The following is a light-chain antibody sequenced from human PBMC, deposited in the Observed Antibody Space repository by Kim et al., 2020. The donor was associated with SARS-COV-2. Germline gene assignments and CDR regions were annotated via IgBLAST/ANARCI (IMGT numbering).Light chain of an antibody. CDR2: GAS. Sequence: ASVGDRVTITCRASQDINTWLGWYQQKPGKAPKLLIYGASHLQSGVPSRFSGSGSGTDFTLTIGRLQPDDCATYYCQQANSFPPWTFGQGTKVEI. CDR1: QDINTW. V-gene: IGKV1-12*01. CDR3: QQANSFPPWT. J-gene: IGKJ1*01.